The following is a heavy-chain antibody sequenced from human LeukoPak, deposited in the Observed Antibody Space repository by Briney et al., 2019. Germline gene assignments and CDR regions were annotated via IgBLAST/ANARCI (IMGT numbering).Heavy chain of an antibody. V-gene: IGHV3-74*01. CDR3: TRPCRYCLDV. J-gene: IGHJ6*02. CDR1: GFTFSSYW. CDR2: INSDGSNT. Sequence: GGSLRLSCAAFGFTFSSYWMHWVRQAPGKGLVWVSRINSDGSNTTYAHSVKGRFTISRDNVKNTLYLQMNSLRAEDTAVYSCTRPCRYCLDVWGQGTTVTVSS.